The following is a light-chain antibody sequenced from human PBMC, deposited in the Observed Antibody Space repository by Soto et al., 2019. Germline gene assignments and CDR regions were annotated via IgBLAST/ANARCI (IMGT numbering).Light chain of an antibody. Sequence: EIVLTQSPGTLSLSPGEIATVYCRALQSVSSSYLAWYQQKPGQAPRLLIYGASSRATGIPDRFSGSGSGTDFTLTISRLEPEDFAVYYCQQYNNWPRITFGQGTRLEIK. J-gene: IGKJ5*01. CDR2: GAS. CDR3: QQYNNWPRIT. V-gene: IGKV3-20*01. CDR1: QSVSSSY.